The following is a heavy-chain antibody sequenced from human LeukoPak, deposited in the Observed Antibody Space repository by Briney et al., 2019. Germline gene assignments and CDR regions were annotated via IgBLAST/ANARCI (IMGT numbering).Heavy chain of an antibody. CDR3: ARGAGEWELNFDY. V-gene: IGHV1-2*06. Sequence: ASVKVSCKASGYTFIGYYMHWVRQAPGQGLEWMGRINPNSGGTNYAQKFQGRVTMTRNTSISTAYMELSSLRSEDTAVYYCARGAGEWELNFDYWGQGTLVTVSS. J-gene: IGHJ4*02. CDR2: INPNSGGT. CDR1: GYTFIGYY. D-gene: IGHD1-26*01.